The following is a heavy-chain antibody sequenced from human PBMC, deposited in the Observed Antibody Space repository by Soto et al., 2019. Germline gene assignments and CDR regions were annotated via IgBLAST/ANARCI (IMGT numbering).Heavy chain of an antibody. J-gene: IGHJ4*02. Sequence: GASVKVSCKASGYTFTSYAMHWVRQAPGQRLEWMGWINAGNGNTKYSQKFQGRVTITRDTSASTAYMELSSLRSEDTAVYYCAXINDILTGYYRIYYFDYWGQGTLVTVSS. CDR3: AXINDILTGYYRIYYFDY. V-gene: IGHV1-3*01. CDR1: GYTFTSYA. CDR2: INAGNGNT. D-gene: IGHD3-9*01.